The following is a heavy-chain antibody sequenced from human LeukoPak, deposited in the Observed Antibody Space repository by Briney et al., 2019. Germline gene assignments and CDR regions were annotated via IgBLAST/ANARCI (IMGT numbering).Heavy chain of an antibody. CDR1: GGSFSGYY. V-gene: IGHV4-34*01. J-gene: IGHJ6*03. CDR3: ARDQASWYCSSTSCYTVVGSYYYYMDV. D-gene: IGHD2-2*02. Sequence: KPSETLSLTCAVYGGSFSGYYWSWIPQPPGKGLEWIGEINHSGRTNYNPSLKGRVTMSVDTSKNQFSLKLSSVTAADTAVYYCARDQASWYCSSTSCYTVVGSYYYYMDVWGKGTTVTVSS. CDR2: INHSGRT.